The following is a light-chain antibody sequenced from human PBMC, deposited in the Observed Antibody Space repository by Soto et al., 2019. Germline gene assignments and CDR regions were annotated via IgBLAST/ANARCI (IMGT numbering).Light chain of an antibody. CDR3: CSYAGTYTWV. CDR1: SSDVGGYDY. Sequence: QSALTQPRSVSGSPGQSVTISCTGTSSDVGGYDYVSWYQQHPGKAPKLIIYDVSKRPSGVPDRLSGSKSANTASLTISGLQAEDEAEYYCCSYAGTYTWVFGGGTQLTVL. V-gene: IGLV2-11*01. J-gene: IGLJ3*02. CDR2: DVS.